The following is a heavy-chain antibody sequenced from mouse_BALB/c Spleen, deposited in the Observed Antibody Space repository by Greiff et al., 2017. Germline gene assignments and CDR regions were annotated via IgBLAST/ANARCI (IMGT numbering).Heavy chain of an antibody. CDR2: ISSGGSYT. Sequence: EVQGVESGGGLVKPGGSLKLSCAASGFTFSSYTMSWVRQTPEKRLEWVATISSGGSYTYYPDSVKGRFTISRDNAKNTLYLQMSSLKSEDTAMYYCTRERGAYDGYEAWFAYWGQGTLVTVSA. V-gene: IGHV5-6-4*01. CDR1: GFTFSSYT. J-gene: IGHJ3*01. D-gene: IGHD2-3*01. CDR3: TRERGAYDGYEAWFAY.